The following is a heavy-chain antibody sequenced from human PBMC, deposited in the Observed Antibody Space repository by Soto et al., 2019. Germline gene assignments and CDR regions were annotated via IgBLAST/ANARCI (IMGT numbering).Heavy chain of an antibody. CDR3: PTVDSVVLN. J-gene: IGHJ4*02. CDR1: GFTFNNAW. D-gene: IGHD2-15*01. V-gene: IGHV3-15*01. CDR2: INRNIDAGTT. Sequence: EVQLVESGGGLVMPGGSLRLSCAASGFTFNNAWMSWVRQAPGGGLEWVGRINRNIDAGTTDYAAPVKGRFAISRDDSNSILYLKMNSLKREDTAVYYFPTVDSVVLNWGQGILVTVSS.